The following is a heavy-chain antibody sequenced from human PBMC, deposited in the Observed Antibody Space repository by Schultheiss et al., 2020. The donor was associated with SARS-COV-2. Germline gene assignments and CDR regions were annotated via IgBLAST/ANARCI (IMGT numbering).Heavy chain of an antibody. CDR1: GFTFSSYG. CDR2: ISSSSSYI. J-gene: IGHJ4*02. V-gene: IGHV3-21*01. D-gene: IGHD3-22*01. Sequence: GESLKISCADSGFTFSSYGIHWVRQAPGKGLEWVSSISSSSSYIYYADSVKGRFTISRDNAKNSLYLQMNSLRAEDTAVYYCARGRTDDDSSGYYFGYWGQGTLVTVSS. CDR3: ARGRTDDDSSGYYFGY.